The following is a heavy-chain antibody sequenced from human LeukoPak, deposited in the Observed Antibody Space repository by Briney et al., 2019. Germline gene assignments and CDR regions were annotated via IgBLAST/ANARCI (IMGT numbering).Heavy chain of an antibody. V-gene: IGHV4-4*07. D-gene: IGHD5-18*01. J-gene: IGHJ4*02. Sequence: SETLSLTCSVSGASISSYHWSWIRQPPGEGLEWIGRIYTSGRANYNPSLNHGPAISVDASKNRFTLELISVSAADIAVYYCARDYSYPDYWGQGALVTVSS. CDR2: IYTSGRA. CDR1: GASISSYH. CDR3: ARDYSYPDY.